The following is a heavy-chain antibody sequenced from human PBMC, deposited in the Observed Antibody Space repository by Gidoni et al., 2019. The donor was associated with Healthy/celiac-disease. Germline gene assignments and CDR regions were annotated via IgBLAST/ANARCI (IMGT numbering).Heavy chain of an antibody. CDR3: ARHTTASGSYYFDY. CDR2: IYYSGNT. V-gene: IGHV4-39*01. D-gene: IGHD1-26*01. J-gene: IGHJ4*02. CDR1: GGSIRSSSYY. Sequence: QLPLQESGPGLVKPSATPSLTCPVSGGSIRSSSYYWGWIRQPPGKGVEMIGSIYYSGNTYYHPSLKSRVTIAVNTSKHQFSLKLSSVTAEDAAVYYCARHTTASGSYYFDYWGQGTLVTVSS.